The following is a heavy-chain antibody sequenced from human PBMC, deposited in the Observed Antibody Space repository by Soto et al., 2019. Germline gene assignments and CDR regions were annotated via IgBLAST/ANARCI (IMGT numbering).Heavy chain of an antibody. Sequence: PGESLKISCKGSGYNFAGYWIAWVRQMPGKGLELMGIIYPSDSDTRYRPSFQGQVTISADKSISSAYLQWSSLRASDTAMYYCARGGVSTRTFDYWGQGTLDTVSS. V-gene: IGHV5-51*01. CDR1: GYNFAGYW. D-gene: IGHD3-3*01. CDR3: ARGGVSTRTFDY. CDR2: IYPSDSDT. J-gene: IGHJ4*02.